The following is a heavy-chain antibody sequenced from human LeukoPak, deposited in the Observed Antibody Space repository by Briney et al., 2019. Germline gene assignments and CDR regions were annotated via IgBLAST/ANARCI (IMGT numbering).Heavy chain of an antibody. V-gene: IGHV4-39*02. CDR1: GGSINSNSHH. CDR3: ARRGDILTDYTFDY. Sequence: PSETLSLTCSVSGGSINSNSHHWDWIRQAPGKGLEWIGNIYYSGTTSYNPSLKGRVTISVDTSNNHFSLRLTSVTASDTAVYYCARRGDILTDYTFDYWGQGTLVTVSS. J-gene: IGHJ4*02. D-gene: IGHD3-9*01. CDR2: IYYSGTT.